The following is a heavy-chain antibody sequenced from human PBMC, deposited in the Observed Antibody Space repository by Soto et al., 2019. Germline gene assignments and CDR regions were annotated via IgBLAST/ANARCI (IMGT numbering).Heavy chain of an antibody. J-gene: IGHJ4*02. CDR3: AISRLRYCSGGSCLPLDY. CDR1: GFTFSSYG. CDR2: ISYDGSNK. V-gene: IGHV3-30*03. Sequence: GGSLRLSCAASGFTFSSYGMHWVRQAPGKGLEWVAVISYDGSNKYYADSVKGRFTISRDNSKNALYLQMNSLRAEDTAVYYCAISRLRYCSGGSCLPLDYWGQGTLVTVSS. D-gene: IGHD2-15*01.